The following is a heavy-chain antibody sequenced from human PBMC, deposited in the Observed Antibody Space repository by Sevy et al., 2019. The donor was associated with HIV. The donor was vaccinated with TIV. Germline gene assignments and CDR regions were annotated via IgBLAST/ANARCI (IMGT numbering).Heavy chain of an antibody. CDR2: IYYSGCR. D-gene: IGHD3-10*01. J-gene: IGHJ6*02. CDR1: GGSMRSSHW. V-gene: IGHV4-4*02. Sequence: SETLSLTCSVSGGSMRSSHWWSWVRQSPGKGLEWIGEIYYSGCRNYNASLKSRLTISVDTSNNPFSLRLSSVTAADTAVYYCAREEYFYSSGTYGYGMDVWGQGTTVTVSS. CDR3: AREEYFYSSGTYGYGMDV.